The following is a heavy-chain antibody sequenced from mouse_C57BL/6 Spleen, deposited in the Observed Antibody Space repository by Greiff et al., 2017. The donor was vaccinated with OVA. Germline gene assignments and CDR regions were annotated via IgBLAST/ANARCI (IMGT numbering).Heavy chain of an antibody. V-gene: IGHV2-2*01. CDR3: ARNRGDYDVDAMDY. Sequence: QVQLKESGPGLVQPSQSLSITCTVSGFSLTSYGVHWVRQSPGKGLEWLGVIWSGGSTDYNAAFISRLSISKDNSKSQVFFKMNSLQADDTAIYYCARNRGDYDVDAMDYWGQGTSVTVSS. D-gene: IGHD2-4*01. CDR1: GFSLTSYG. CDR2: IWSGGST. J-gene: IGHJ4*01.